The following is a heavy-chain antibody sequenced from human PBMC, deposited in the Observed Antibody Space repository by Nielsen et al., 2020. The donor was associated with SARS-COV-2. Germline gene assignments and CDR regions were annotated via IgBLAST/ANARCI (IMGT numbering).Heavy chain of an antibody. V-gene: IGHV3-30*04. D-gene: IGHD3-22*01. J-gene: IGHJ3*02. Sequence: VRQAPGKGLEWVAFISYHGSETHYADSVKGRFTISRDNSKNTLYLQMNSLRAEDTAVYYCARESVNYYDSSGYHHTTAFDIWGQGTMVTVSS. CDR2: ISYHGSET. CDR3: ARESVNYYDSSGYHHTTAFDI.